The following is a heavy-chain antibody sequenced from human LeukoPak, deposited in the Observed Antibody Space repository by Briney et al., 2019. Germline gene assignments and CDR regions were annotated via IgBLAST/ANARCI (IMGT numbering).Heavy chain of an antibody. CDR1: GGSVSGYC. CDR2: ICYTGNT. CDR3: ARHEKTSLSGTGYFDY. V-gene: IGHV4-59*08. J-gene: IGHJ4*02. Sequence: SETLSLTCTVSGGSVSGYCWTWLRQPPGKGLEWIGYICYTGNTIYNPSLERRIAISVDTSKNQFSLNLSSVTAADTAVYYCARHEKTSLSGTGYFDYWDQGTLVAVSS. D-gene: IGHD3-10*01.